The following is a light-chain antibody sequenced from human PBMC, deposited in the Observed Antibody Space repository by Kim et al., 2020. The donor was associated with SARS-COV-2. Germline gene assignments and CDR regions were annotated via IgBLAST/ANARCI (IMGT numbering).Light chain of an antibody. CDR1: SSDAGGYNY. Sequence: GQSVTISCTGTSSDAGGYNYVSWYQQHPGKAPKLMIYDVSKRPSGVPDRFSGSKSGNTASLTISGLQAEDEADYYCCSYAGSYTLVFGGGTQLTVL. CDR3: CSYAGSYTLV. J-gene: IGLJ2*01. V-gene: IGLV2-11*01. CDR2: DVS.